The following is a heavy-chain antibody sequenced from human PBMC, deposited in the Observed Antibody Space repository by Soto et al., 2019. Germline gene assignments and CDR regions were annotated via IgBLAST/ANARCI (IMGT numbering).Heavy chain of an antibody. CDR1: GYTFTSYA. J-gene: IGHJ4*02. Sequence: ASVKVSCKASGYTFTSYAMHWVRQAPGQRLEWMGWINAGNGNTKYSQKFQGRVTITRDTSASTAYMELSSLRSEDTAVYYCARFGRGSGRSNPDYWGQGTLVTVSS. CDR2: INAGNGNT. D-gene: IGHD6-19*01. V-gene: IGHV1-3*01. CDR3: ARFGRGSGRSNPDY.